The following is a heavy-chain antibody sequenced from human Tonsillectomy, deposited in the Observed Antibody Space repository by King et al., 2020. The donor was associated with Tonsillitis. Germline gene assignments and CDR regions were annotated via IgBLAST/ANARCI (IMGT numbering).Heavy chain of an antibody. CDR2: MSSSGNS. J-gene: IGHJ4*02. Sequence: QLQESGPGVVKPSETLSLTCTVSGGSISSSDHYWAWIRQPPGKGLEWIVYMSSSGNSFYSPSLKSRITISGGTSGGTSRNRFSLKLSSVTAADTAVYFCAGYVSGTFDYWGQGALVTVSS. V-gene: IGHV4-39*01. CDR3: AGYVSGTFDY. D-gene: IGHD1-26*01. CDR1: GGSISSSDHY.